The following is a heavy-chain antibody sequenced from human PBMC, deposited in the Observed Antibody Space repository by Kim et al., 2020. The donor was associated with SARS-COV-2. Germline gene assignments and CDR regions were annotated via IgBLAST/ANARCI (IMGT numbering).Heavy chain of an antibody. CDR3: ARDQATYSSGWYWDVFDI. CDR2: ISSSSSYI. D-gene: IGHD6-19*01. J-gene: IGHJ3*02. V-gene: IGHV3-21*01. CDR1: GFTFSSYT. Sequence: GGSLRLSCAASGFTFSSYTMNWVRQAPGKGLEWVSSISSSSSYIYYADSVKGRFTISRDNAKNSLYLQMNSLRAEDTAVYYCARDQATYSSGWYWDVFDIWGQGTMVTVSS.